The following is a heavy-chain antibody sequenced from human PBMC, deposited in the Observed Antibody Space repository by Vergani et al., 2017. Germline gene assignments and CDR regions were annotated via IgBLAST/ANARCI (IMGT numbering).Heavy chain of an antibody. CDR2: IIPILGIA. CDR1: GGTFSSYA. Sequence: QVQLVQSGAEVKKPGSSVKVYCKASGGTFSSYAISWVRQAPGQGLEWMGRIIPILGIANYAQKFQGRVTITADKSTSTAYMELSSLRSEDTAVYYCARDPWSAGGDYWGQGTLVTVSS. D-gene: IGHD2-15*01. CDR3: ARDPWSAGGDY. V-gene: IGHV1-69*04. J-gene: IGHJ4*02.